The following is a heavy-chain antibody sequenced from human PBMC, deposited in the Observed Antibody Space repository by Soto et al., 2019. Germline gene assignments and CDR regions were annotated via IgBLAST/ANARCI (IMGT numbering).Heavy chain of an antibody. V-gene: IGHV3-11*01. CDR3: ARLMVVARDYDILTGYGTVDY. CDR2: ISSSGSTI. J-gene: IGHJ4*02. Sequence: PGGSHRHSSAASGVNFIDYYMSWIRQATGKGLEWVSYISSSGSTIYYADSVKGRFTISRDNAKNSLYLQMNSLRAEDTAVYYCARLMVVARDYDILTGYGTVDYWGQGTLVTVSS. CDR1: GVNFIDYY. D-gene: IGHD3-9*01.